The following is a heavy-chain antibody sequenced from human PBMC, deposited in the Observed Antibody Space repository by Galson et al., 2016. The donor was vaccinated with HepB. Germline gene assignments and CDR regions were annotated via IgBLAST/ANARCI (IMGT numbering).Heavy chain of an antibody. CDR2: LNAGKGDT. V-gene: IGHV1-3*01. CDR1: GYTFRNYA. D-gene: IGHD2-2*01. CDR3: ARGSRDFDH. Sequence: SVKVSCKASGYTFRNYAIHWVRQAPGQSLEWMGWLNAGKGDTKFSQRFQGRLNISRDTAATTVYMDLRSLRSEDTAVYYCARGSRDFDHWGQGTLVTVST. J-gene: IGHJ5*02.